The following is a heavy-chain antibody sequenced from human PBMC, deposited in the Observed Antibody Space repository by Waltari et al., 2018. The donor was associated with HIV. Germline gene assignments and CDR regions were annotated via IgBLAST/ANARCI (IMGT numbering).Heavy chain of an antibody. CDR1: GFNFSRYW. CDR3: ARGDGYNYGAY. J-gene: IGHJ4*02. Sequence: EVQLVESGGGLVQPGGYLRLTCAASGFNFSRYWMYWFRQAPGKGRVWVSRINTDGSSTKYADSVNGRFTISRDNAKNTLYLQMNSLRAEDTAVYYCARGDGYNYGAYWGQGTLVTVSS. V-gene: IGHV3-74*01. CDR2: INTDGSST. D-gene: IGHD5-12*01.